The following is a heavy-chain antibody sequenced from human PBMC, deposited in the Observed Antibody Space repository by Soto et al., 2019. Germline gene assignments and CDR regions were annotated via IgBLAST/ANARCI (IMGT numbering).Heavy chain of an antibody. V-gene: IGHV3-11*01. CDR3: ASTEHQRLGTDY. J-gene: IGHJ4*02. CDR1: GVTCGDYD. CDR2: ISSSGSDI. D-gene: IGHD2-2*01. Sequence: GGSLRVSCAASGVTCGDYDMSWIRQAPGKGLEWVSYISSSGSDINYADSVKGRFTISRDNAKNSLYLQMNSLRAEDTAVYYCASTEHQRLGTDYWGQGALVTVSS.